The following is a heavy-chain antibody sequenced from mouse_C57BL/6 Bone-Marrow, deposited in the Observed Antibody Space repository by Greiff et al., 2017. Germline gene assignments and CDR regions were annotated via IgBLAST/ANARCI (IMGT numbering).Heavy chain of an antibody. J-gene: IGHJ3*01. V-gene: IGHV1-18*01. Sequence: EVQLQESGPELVKPGASVKIPCKASGYTFTDYNMDWVKQSHGKSLEWIGDINPNNGGTIYNQKFKGKATLTVDKSSSTAYMELRSLTSDDTAVYYCARRGDDYDGAWFAYWGQGTLVTVSA. CDR2: INPNNGGT. D-gene: IGHD2-4*01. CDR3: ARRGDDYDGAWFAY. CDR1: GYTFTDYN.